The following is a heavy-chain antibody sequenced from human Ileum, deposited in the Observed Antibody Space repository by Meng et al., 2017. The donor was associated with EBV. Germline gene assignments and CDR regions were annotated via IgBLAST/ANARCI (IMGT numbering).Heavy chain of an antibody. D-gene: IGHD3-10*01. CDR1: GGSFSGYY. CDR2: INHSGST. CDR3: ARGNKVSDRGIDY. V-gene: IGHV4-34*01. J-gene: IGHJ4*02. Sequence: VQLQQWGDSLLKPSETLPLTCAVYGGSFSGYYWSWIRHPPGKGLEWIGEINHSGSTNYNPSLKSRVTISVDTSKNQFSLKLSSVTAADTAVYYCARGNKVSDRGIDYWGQGTLVTVSS.